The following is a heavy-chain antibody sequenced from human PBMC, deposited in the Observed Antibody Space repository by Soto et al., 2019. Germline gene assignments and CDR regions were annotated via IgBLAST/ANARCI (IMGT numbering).Heavy chain of an antibody. CDR3: RRDVGTADY. D-gene: IGHD1-1*01. CDR2: INAVNGHT. J-gene: IGHJ4*02. Sequence: APVKGSCKASGNTFTSYVMHWLLHAPVQRLEWMGWINAVNGHTNYSQKIKGRVTITRDTYASTAYMALSSLRSEDTAVNYCRRDVGTADYWGQVTLVTVAS. V-gene: IGHV1-3*01. CDR1: GNTFTSYV.